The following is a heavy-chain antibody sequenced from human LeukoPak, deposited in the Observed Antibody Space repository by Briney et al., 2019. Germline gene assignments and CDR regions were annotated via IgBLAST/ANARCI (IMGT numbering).Heavy chain of an antibody. J-gene: IGHJ5*02. CDR3: ARGGEYYYNSSGYYH. CDR2: IIPIFCTA. Sequence: SVKLSCKASGGTFSSYAISWVRQAPGQGLEGMGGIIPIFCTANYAQKFQGRVTITADESTSTAYMELSRLRSDDTAVYYCARGGEYYYNSSGYYHWGQGTLVTVSS. V-gene: IGHV1-69*13. D-gene: IGHD3-22*01. CDR1: GGTFSSYA.